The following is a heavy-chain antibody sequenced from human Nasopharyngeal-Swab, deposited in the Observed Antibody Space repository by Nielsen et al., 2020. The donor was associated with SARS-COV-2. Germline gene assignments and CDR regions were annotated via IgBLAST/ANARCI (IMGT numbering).Heavy chain of an antibody. D-gene: IGHD2-15*01. Sequence: KVSCTGSGYSFTSYWIGWVRQMPGKGLEWMGIIYPGDSDTRYSPSFQGQVTISADKSISTAYLQWSSLKASDTAMYYCARRVGYCSGGSCYFDYWGQGTLVTVSS. V-gene: IGHV5-51*01. CDR3: ARRVGYCSGGSCYFDY. J-gene: IGHJ4*02. CDR1: GYSFTSYW. CDR2: IYPGDSDT.